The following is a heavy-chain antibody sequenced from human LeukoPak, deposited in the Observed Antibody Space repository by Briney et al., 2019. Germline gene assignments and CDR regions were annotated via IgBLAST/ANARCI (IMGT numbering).Heavy chain of an antibody. D-gene: IGHD6-13*01. Sequence: GGSLRLSCAASGFTFSNDWMSWVRQAPGKGLEWVANINEDGSGKHYMDSVKGRLTISRDNAKNTLYLQMNSLRAEDTAVYYCARGTGYSVFDYWGQGTLVTVSS. CDR3: ARGTGYSVFDY. CDR1: GFTFSNDW. CDR2: INEDGSGK. J-gene: IGHJ4*02. V-gene: IGHV3-7*02.